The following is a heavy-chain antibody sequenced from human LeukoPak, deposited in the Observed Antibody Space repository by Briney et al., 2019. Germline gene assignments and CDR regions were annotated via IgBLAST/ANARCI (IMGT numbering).Heavy chain of an antibody. CDR3: ARDSIAVAGSREDY. CDR2: IIPILGTA. Sequence: SVKVCCKASGGTFSSYAISWVRRAPGQGLEWMGGIIPILGTANYAQKFQGRVTITADESTSTAYMELSSLRSEDTAVYYCARDSIAVAGSREDYWGQGTLVTVSS. J-gene: IGHJ4*02. V-gene: IGHV1-69*01. CDR1: GGTFSSYA. D-gene: IGHD6-19*01.